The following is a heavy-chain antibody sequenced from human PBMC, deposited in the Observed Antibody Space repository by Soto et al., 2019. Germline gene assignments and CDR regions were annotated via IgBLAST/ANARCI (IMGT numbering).Heavy chain of an antibody. CDR3: AILRIEPFAAADLSFDY. V-gene: IGHV4-39*01. CDR2: IYYSGST. CDR1: GGSISSSSYY. D-gene: IGHD6-13*01. Sequence: QLQLQESGPGLVKPSETLSLTCTVSGGSISSSSYYWGWIRQPPGKGLEWIGSIYYSGSTYYNPSLRSRVTISVDTSKNPFSLKLSSVTAADTVVYYGAILRIEPFAAADLSFDYWGQGTLVTVSS. J-gene: IGHJ4*02.